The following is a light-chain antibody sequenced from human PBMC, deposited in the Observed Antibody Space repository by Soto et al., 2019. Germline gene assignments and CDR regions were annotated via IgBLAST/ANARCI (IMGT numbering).Light chain of an antibody. CDR1: QTVSSVH. V-gene: IGKV3-20*01. Sequence: EIVLTQYPGTLSFSPGEGASLSCRASQTVSSVHLAWYQHKPGQAPRLLIYGASRRATGVPDRFSGSGSGTDFTLTISRLEPEDFAVYYCQQYDNSRWTFGHGTKVDIK. CDR2: GAS. CDR3: QQYDNSRWT. J-gene: IGKJ1*01.